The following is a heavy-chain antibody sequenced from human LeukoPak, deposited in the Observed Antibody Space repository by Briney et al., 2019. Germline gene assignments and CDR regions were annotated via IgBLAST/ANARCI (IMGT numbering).Heavy chain of an antibody. CDR3: ATDGAGFDT. CDR2: INIGGTNT. V-gene: IGHV3-11*01. J-gene: IGHJ5*02. CDR1: GFTFSDYY. Sequence: GGSLRLSCAASGFTFSDYYMSWIRQAPGKGLEWLSYINIGGTNTHYADSVKGRFTISRDNAMKLLYLEMNNLRAEDTAVYYCATDGAGFDTWGQGVLVTVSS.